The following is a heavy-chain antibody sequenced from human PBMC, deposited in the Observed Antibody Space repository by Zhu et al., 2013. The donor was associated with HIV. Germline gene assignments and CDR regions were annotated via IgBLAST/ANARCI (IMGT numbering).Heavy chain of an antibody. Sequence: QVQLQESGPGLVKPSETLSLTCTVSGGSISSYYWSWIRQPPGKGLEWIGYIYYSGSTNYNPSLKSRVTISVDTSKNQFSLKLSSVTAADTAVYYCARVRGLTDWETNPIVAFDYWGQGTLVTGLL. D-gene: IGHD1-26*01. CDR2: IYYSGST. V-gene: IGHV4-59*01. CDR1: GGSISSYY. CDR3: ARVRGLTDWETNPIVAFDY. J-gene: IGHJ4*02.